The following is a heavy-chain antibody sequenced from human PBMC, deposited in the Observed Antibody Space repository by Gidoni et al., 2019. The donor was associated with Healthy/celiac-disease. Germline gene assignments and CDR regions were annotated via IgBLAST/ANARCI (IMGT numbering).Heavy chain of an antibody. J-gene: IGHJ4*02. D-gene: IGHD1-20*01. CDR1: GFTFSSYG. CDR2: ISYDGSNK. Sequence: QVQLVESGGGVVQPGRSLRLSCAASGFTFSSYGMHWVRQAPGKGLEWVAVISYDGSNKYYADSVKGRFTISRDNSKNTLYLQMNSLRAEDTAVYYCAKGRDDNWNDEPLGDYWGQGTLVTVSS. V-gene: IGHV3-30*18. CDR3: AKGRDDNWNDEPLGDY.